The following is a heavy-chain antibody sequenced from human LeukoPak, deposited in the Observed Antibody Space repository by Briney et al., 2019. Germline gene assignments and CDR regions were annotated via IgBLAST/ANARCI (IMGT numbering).Heavy chain of an antibody. Sequence: GGSLRLSCSASGFTFSTYGMSWVRQAPGKGLEWVSAISGSGDSTYYADSVKGRFTISRDNSKNRLYLQMNSLRAEDTAVYYCAKGTMPRGFDPWGQGTLVTVSS. D-gene: IGHD2-2*01. J-gene: IGHJ5*02. CDR1: GFTFSTYG. CDR3: AKGTMPRGFDP. V-gene: IGHV3-23*01. CDR2: ISGSGDST.